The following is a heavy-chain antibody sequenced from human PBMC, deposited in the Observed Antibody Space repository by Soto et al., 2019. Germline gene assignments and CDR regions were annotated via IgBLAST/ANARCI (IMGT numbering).Heavy chain of an antibody. CDR1: GFTFSNAW. J-gene: IGHJ4*02. CDR3: TTDRAVLRYFDWLLIDY. D-gene: IGHD3-9*01. V-gene: IGHV3-15*01. CDR2: IKSKTDGGTT. Sequence: GGSLRLSCAASGFTFSNAWMSWVRQAPGKGLEWVGRIKSKTDGGTTDYAAPVKGRFTISRDDSKNTLYLQMNSLKTEDTAVYYCTTDRAVLRYFDWLLIDYWGQGTLVTVSS.